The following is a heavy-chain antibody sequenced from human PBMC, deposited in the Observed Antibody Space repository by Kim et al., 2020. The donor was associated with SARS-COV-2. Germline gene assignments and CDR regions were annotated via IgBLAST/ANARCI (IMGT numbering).Heavy chain of an antibody. CDR2: IDWDDDK. D-gene: IGHD3-22*01. J-gene: IGHJ3*02. CDR1: GFSLSTSGMC. V-gene: IGHV2-70*01. CDR3: ARIHHYYDSSGSLGLHSAFDI. Sequence: SGPTLVNPTQTLTLTCTFSGFSLSTSGMCVSWIRQPPGKALEWLALIDWDDDKYYSTSLKTRLTISKDTSKNQVVLTMTNMDPVDTGTYYCARIHHYYDSSGSLGLHSAFDIWGQGTMVTVSS.